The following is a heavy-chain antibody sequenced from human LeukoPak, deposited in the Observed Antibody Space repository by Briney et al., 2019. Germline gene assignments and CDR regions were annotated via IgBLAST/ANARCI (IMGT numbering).Heavy chain of an antibody. CDR3: ARDGLGGYGLDV. V-gene: IGHV3-30*03. J-gene: IGHJ6*02. CDR2: ISYDGTGE. Sequence: GGSLRLSCAASGFTFSGYGMHWVRQSPGKGLAWVALISYDGTGEYYADSVKGRFTLSRDNSKNMLYLQMNCLRAEDTAVYYCARDGLGGYGLDVWGPGTTVTVSS. D-gene: IGHD4-23*01. CDR1: GFTFSGYG.